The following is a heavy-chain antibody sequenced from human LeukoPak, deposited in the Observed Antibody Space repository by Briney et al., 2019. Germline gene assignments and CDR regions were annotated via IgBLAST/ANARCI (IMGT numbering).Heavy chain of an antibody. J-gene: IGHJ5*02. V-gene: IGHV4-34*01. CDR1: GGSFSGYY. CDR3: ARWSWTYDTLNWFDP. CDR2: INHSGST. D-gene: IGHD3-9*01. Sequence: SETLSLTCAVYGGSFSGYYWSWIRQPPGKGLEWIGEINHSGSTNYNPSLKSRVTISVDTSKNQFSLKLSSVTAADTAVYYCARWSWTYDTLNWFDPWGQGTLVTISS.